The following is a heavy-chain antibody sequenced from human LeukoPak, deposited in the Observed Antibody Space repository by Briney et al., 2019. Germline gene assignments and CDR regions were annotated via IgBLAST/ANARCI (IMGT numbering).Heavy chain of an antibody. Sequence: GGSLRLSCAASGFTFTNFAMSWVRLTPEEGFEWVSSLSINAADTYYADSVKGRFTISRDNAKNSLYLQMNSLRAEDTALYYCARDQGYYFDYWGQGTLVTVSS. CDR1: GFTFTNFA. CDR3: ARDQGYYFDY. CDR2: LSINAADT. J-gene: IGHJ4*02. V-gene: IGHV3-20*04.